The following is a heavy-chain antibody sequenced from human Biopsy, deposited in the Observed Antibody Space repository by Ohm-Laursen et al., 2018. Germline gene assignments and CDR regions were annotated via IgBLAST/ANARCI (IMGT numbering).Heavy chain of an antibody. D-gene: IGHD2-15*01. CDR1: GDSINSSY. Sequence: LSLTCTVSGDSINSSYWSWIRQAPGKGLEWIGFISNSGNTNYNPSLKSRVTISADTSKNQFSLKLGSVTVADTAVFYCARRGSGGRSFDYWGQGSLVTVSS. V-gene: IGHV4-59*08. CDR3: ARRGSGGRSFDY. CDR2: ISNSGNT. J-gene: IGHJ4*02.